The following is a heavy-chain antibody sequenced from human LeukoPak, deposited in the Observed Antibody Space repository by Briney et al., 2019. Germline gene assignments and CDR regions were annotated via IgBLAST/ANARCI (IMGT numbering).Heavy chain of an antibody. CDR2: ISVIGGIT. CDR1: GFTFSSYA. CDR3: AKGQGVLRFLEWLLSDYYMDV. Sequence: GSLRLSCAASGFTFSSYAMSWVRQAPGKGLEWVSAISVIGGITYYADSVKSRFTNSRDNSKNTLYLQMNSLRAEDTAVYYCAKGQGVLRFLEWLLSDYYMDVWGKGTTVTVSS. V-gene: IGHV3-23*01. D-gene: IGHD3-3*01. J-gene: IGHJ6*03.